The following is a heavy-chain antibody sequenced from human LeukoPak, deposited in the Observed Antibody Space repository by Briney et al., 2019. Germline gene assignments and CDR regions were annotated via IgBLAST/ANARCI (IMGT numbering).Heavy chain of an antibody. J-gene: IGHJ4*02. Sequence: GSLRLSCAASGFTFSSDWMSWVRQAPGKGLEWVANIKEDGSEIYYVDSVRGRFTISRDNAKNSLYLQMNSLRAEDTAVYYCARDVSSSSWSDYWGQGTPVTVSS. V-gene: IGHV3-7*01. CDR1: GFTFSSDW. CDR3: ARDVSSSSWSDY. CDR2: IKEDGSEI. D-gene: IGHD6-13*01.